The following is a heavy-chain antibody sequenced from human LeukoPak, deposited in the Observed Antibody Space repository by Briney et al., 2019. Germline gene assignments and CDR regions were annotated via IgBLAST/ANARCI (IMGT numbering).Heavy chain of an antibody. CDR2: IYHSGST. J-gene: IGHJ4*02. CDR3: VRVPYYYDSGSYHPRFFDY. CDR1: GYSISTGYY. D-gene: IGHD3-10*01. Sequence: SVTLSPTCAVSGYSISTGYYWGWIRQPPGKGLEWIGSIYHSGSTNYNPSLESRATISVDTSKNQFSLRLSSVTAADTAVYYCVRVPYYYDSGSYHPRFFDYWGQGTLVTVSS. V-gene: IGHV4-38-2*01.